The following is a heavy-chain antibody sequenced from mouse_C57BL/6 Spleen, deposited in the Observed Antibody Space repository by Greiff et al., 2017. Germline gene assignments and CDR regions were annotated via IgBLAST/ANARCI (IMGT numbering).Heavy chain of an antibody. Sequence: EVQLQQSGPELVKPGASVKISCKASGYTFTDYYMNWVKQSHGKSLEWIGDINPNNGGTSYNQKFKGKATLTVDKSSSTAYMELRSLTSEDSAVYYCAGLYYGSSYPYYFDYWGQGTTLTVSS. CDR2: INPNNGGT. D-gene: IGHD1-1*01. CDR3: AGLYYGSSYPYYFDY. V-gene: IGHV1-26*01. J-gene: IGHJ2*01. CDR1: GYTFTDYY.